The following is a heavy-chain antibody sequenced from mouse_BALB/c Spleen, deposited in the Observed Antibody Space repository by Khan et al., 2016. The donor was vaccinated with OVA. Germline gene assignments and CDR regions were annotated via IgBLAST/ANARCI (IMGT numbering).Heavy chain of an antibody. J-gene: IGHJ2*01. Sequence: EVQLQQSGAELVKPGASVKLSCTASGFNIKDTHMHWVKQRPDQGLEWIGRIDPANDNSKYDPRFQGKATITADTSSNTAYLHLSSLTSEDTAVYYCAPAGTGDYFDYWGQGTTLTVSS. D-gene: IGHD4-1*01. CDR2: IDPANDNS. CDR3: APAGTGDYFDY. V-gene: IGHV14-3*02. CDR1: GFNIKDTH.